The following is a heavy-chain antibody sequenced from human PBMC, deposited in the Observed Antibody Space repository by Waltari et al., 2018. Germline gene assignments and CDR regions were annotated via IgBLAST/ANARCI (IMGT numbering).Heavy chain of an antibody. CDR1: GGSFSGYY. CDR2: INHSGST. V-gene: IGHV4-34*01. J-gene: IGHJ5*02. D-gene: IGHD3-10*01. CDR3: ARGIRPLLWFGELSRLDP. Sequence: QVQLQQWGAGLLKPSETLSLTCAVYGGSFSGYYWSWIRKPPGKGLEWIGEINHSGSTNYNPSLKSRVTISVDTSKNQFSLKLSSVTAADTAVYYCARGIRPLLWFGELSRLDPWGQGTLVTVSS.